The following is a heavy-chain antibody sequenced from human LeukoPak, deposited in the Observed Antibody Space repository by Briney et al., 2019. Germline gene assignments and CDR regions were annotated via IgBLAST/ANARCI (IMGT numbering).Heavy chain of an antibody. J-gene: IGHJ4*02. CDR3: AKGDYYGSGTYLGRNIRGPFDH. D-gene: IGHD3-10*01. V-gene: IGHV3-30*02. CDR2: IRYDGSQT. CDR1: GFTFSYYG. Sequence: GGSLRLSCAASGFTFSYYGMHWVRQAPVRGLEWVTFIRYDGSQTYYADSLKGRFTISRDNSKNTVYLQMNTLSPEDTAMYYCAKGDYYGSGTYLGRNIRGPFDHWGQGTLVTVSS.